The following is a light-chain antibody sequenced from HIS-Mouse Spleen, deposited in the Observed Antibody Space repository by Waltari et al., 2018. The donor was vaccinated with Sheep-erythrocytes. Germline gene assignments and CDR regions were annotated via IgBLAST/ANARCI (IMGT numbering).Light chain of an antibody. J-gene: IGLJ3*02. V-gene: IGLV2-23*01. Sequence: QSALTQPASVSGSPGQSITISCTGTSSDVGSYNLVSWYQQHPGKAPQLMIYEGSKRPSGVSNRFSGSKSGNTASLTSSGLQAEDEADYYCCSYAGSSTPWVFGGGTKLTVL. CDR3: CSYAGSSTPWV. CDR2: EGS. CDR1: SSDVGSYNL.